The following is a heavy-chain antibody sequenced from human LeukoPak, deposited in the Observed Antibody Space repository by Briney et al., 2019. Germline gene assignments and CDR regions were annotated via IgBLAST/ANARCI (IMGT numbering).Heavy chain of an antibody. Sequence: SETLSLTCTVSGGSISSYYWSWIRQPPGKGLEWIGYIYYSGSTNHNPSLKSRVTISVDTSKNQFSLKLSSVTAADTAVYYCARHLMVRGVITIYYYYGMDVWGQGTTVTVSS. CDR2: IYYSGST. D-gene: IGHD3-10*01. V-gene: IGHV4-59*08. J-gene: IGHJ6*02. CDR3: ARHLMVRGVITIYYYYGMDV. CDR1: GGSISSYY.